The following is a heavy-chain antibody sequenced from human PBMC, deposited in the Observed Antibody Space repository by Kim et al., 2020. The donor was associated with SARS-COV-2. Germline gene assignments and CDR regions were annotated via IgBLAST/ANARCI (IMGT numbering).Heavy chain of an antibody. D-gene: IGHD1-26*01. CDR2: IGTAGDT. CDR3: ARGSGSLDYYYYGMDV. J-gene: IGHJ6*02. V-gene: IGHV3-13*04. CDR1: GFTFSSYD. Sequence: GGSLRLSCAASGFTFSSYDMHWVRQATGKGLEWVSAIGTAGDTYYPGSVKGRFTISRENAKNSLYLQMNSLRAGDTAVYYCARGSGSLDYYYYGMDVWGQGTTVTVSS.